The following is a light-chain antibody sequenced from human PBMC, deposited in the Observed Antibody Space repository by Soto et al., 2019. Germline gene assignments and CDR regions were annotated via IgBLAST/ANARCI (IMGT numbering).Light chain of an antibody. CDR2: EAS. CDR1: SSDVGSSDL. J-gene: IGLJ3*02. CDR3: CSYSGSITWV. V-gene: IGLV2-23*01. Sequence: QSVLTQPASVPGSPGQSITIPCTGISSDVGSSDLVSWYQQHPGRAPKLMIYEASKRPSGVSNRFSGSKSGNTASLTISGLQAEDEADYYCCSYSGSITWVFGGGTKLTVL.